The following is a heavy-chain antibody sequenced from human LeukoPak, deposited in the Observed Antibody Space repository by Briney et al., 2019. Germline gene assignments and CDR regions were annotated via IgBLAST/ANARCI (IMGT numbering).Heavy chain of an antibody. CDR3: ARVYYYDSSGYYYFDY. D-gene: IGHD3-22*01. CDR2: IYYSGST. J-gene: IGHJ4*02. CDR1: GGSISSYY. Sequence: SETLSLTCTVSGGSISSYYWSWIRQPPGKGLEWIGYIYYSGSTNYNPSLKSRVTISVDTSKNQFSLKLSSVTAADTAVYYCARVYYYDSSGYYYFDYWGQGTLVTVSS. V-gene: IGHV4-59*01.